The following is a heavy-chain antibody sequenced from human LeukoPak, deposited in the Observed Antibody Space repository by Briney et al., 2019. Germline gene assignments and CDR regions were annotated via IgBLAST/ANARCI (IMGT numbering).Heavy chain of an antibody. J-gene: IGHJ4*02. CDR1: GFTFSNYA. D-gene: IGHD1-1*01. CDR3: ARDLSWGSTIAS. V-gene: IGHV3-30*04. CDR2: ISSDGTNK. Sequence: GGSLRLSSASSGFTFSNYAMHWVRQAPGKGLEWVAVISSDGTNKIYADSVKGRFTISGDNSKDTLYLQMNSLRAEDTAVYYCARDLSWGSTIASWGQGTLVIVSS.